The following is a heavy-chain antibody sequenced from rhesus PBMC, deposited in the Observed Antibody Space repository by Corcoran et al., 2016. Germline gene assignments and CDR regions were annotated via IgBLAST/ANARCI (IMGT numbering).Heavy chain of an antibody. V-gene: IGHV4S5*01. Sequence: QVQLQESGPGLVKPSETLSLTCAVSGGSISGYYWNWIRQPPGKGLEWIGYIGGSSGSTDFNPSLKYRVTSSTDTSKDQFSLKLSSVTAADTAVYYCARKEYCTGSGCLHFDYWGQGVLVTVSS. CDR1: GGSISGYY. D-gene: IGHD2-21*01. CDR3: ARKEYCTGSGCLHFDY. J-gene: IGHJ4*01. CDR2: IGGSSGST.